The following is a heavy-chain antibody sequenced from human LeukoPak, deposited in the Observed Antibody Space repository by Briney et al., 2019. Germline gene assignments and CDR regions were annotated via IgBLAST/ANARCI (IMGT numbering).Heavy chain of an antibody. Sequence: ASMKVSCKASGYRYITYGLSWVRQAPGQGLEWMGWISAYNGNTNYAQKLQGGVTMTTDTSTSTAYMELRSLRSDDTAVYYCARDVFEGFGERVIDACDIWGQGTMVTVSS. CDR3: ARDVFEGFGERVIDACDI. D-gene: IGHD3-10*01. V-gene: IGHV1-18*01. CDR2: ISAYNGNT. J-gene: IGHJ3*02. CDR1: GYRYITYG.